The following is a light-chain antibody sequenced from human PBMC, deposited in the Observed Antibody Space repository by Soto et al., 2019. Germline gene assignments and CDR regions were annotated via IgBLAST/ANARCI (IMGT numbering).Light chain of an antibody. J-gene: IGLJ1*01. CDR2: DAS. Sequence: QSALTQPRSVSGSPGQSVTISCTGTSSDVGGYNYVSWYQHYPGKAPKLMIYDASRRPSGVPDRFSGSKSGNTASLTISGLQAEDEADYYCCSFAGRYTFVFGTGTKLTVL. CDR1: SSDVGGYNY. V-gene: IGLV2-11*01. CDR3: CSFAGRYTFV.